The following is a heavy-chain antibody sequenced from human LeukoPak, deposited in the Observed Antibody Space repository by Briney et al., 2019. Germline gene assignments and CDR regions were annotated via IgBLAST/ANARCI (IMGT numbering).Heavy chain of an antibody. D-gene: IGHD3-10*01. CDR1: GFTFSSYA. CDR2: ISSNGGST. CDR3: ARVSLRDYYYYYYMDV. J-gene: IGHJ6*03. Sequence: PGGSLRLSCAASGFTFSSYAMHWVRQAPGKGLEYVSAISSNGGSTYYANSVKGRFTISRDNSKNTLYLQMGSLRAEDMAVYYCARVSLRDYYYYYYMDVWGKGTTVTVSS. V-gene: IGHV3-64*01.